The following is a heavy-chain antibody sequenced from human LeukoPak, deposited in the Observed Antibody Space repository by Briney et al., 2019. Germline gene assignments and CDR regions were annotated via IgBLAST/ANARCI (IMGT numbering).Heavy chain of an antibody. CDR2: LYYSGST. V-gene: IGHV4-39*01. CDR1: GGSISSSSYY. J-gene: IGHJ3*02. D-gene: IGHD3-10*01. CDR3: ARQAGGSGRITMVRGVIKNAFDI. Sequence: SETLSLTCTVSGGSISSSSYYWGWIRQPPGKGLEWIGRLYYSGSTYYNPSLKSRVTISVDKSKNQLSLKLSSVTAADTAVYYWARQAGGSGRITMVRGVIKNAFDIWGQGTMVTVSS.